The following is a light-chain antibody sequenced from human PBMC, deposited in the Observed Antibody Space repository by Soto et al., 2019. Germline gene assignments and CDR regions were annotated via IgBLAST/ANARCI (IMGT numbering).Light chain of an antibody. Sequence: ELGLTQSPATLSLSPGAKATLSCRASQSVSSYLAWYQQKPGQAPRLLIYGASSRATGIPDRFSGSGSGTDFTLTISRLEPEDFAVYYCQQYGSSPLTFGGGTKVDFK. J-gene: IGKJ4*01. CDR1: QSVSSY. V-gene: IGKV3-20*01. CDR3: QQYGSSPLT. CDR2: GAS.